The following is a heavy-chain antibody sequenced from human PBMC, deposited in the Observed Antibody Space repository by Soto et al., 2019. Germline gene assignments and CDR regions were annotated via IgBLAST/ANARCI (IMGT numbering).Heavy chain of an antibody. D-gene: IGHD6-13*01. CDR2: ISYDGSNK. CDR1: GFTFSSYG. Sequence: GGSLRLSCAASGFTFSSYGMHWVRQAPGKGLEWVAVISYDGSNKYYADSVKGRFTISRDNAKNSLYLQMNSLRAEDTAVYYCARGYSSNPFDYWGQGTLVTVSS. J-gene: IGHJ4*02. V-gene: IGHV3-30*03. CDR3: ARGYSSNPFDY.